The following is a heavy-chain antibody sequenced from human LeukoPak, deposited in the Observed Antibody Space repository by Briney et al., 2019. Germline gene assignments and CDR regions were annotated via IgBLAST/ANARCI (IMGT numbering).Heavy chain of an antibody. CDR1: GFTFSGSV. CDR2: IRTKPNNYAT. V-gene: IGHV3-73*01. Sequence: GGSLRLSCAASGFTFSGSVMHWVRQASGKGLEWVGRIRTKPNNYATSYAASVRGRFSISRDDSKNTAYLQMDSLKTEDTAVYYCTSDTRGHFDYWGQGSLVTVSS. CDR3: TSDTRGHFDY. D-gene: IGHD2-2*01. J-gene: IGHJ4*02.